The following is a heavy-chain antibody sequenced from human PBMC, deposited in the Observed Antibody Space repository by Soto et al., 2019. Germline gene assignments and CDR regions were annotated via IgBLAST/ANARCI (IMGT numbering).Heavy chain of an antibody. CDR2: ISSSSSYI. CDR3: ARVTTVTTHDAFDI. D-gene: IGHD4-17*01. Sequence: GGSLRLSCAASVFTFSSYSMNWVRQAPGKGLEWVSSISSSSSYIYYADSVKGRFTISRDNAKNSLYLQMNSLRAEDTAVYYCARVTTVTTHDAFDIWGQGTMVTVSS. V-gene: IGHV3-21*01. J-gene: IGHJ3*02. CDR1: VFTFSSYS.